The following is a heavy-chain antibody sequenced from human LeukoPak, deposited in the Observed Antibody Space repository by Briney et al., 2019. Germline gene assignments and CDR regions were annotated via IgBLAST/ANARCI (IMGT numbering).Heavy chain of an antibody. D-gene: IGHD6-19*01. CDR2: INHSGST. J-gene: IGHJ4*02. Sequence: SETQSLTCAVYGGSFSGYYWSWIRQPPGKGLEWIGEINHSGSTNYNPSLKSRVTISVDTSKNQFSLKLSSVTAADTAVYYCARAVYSSGWSADDYWGQGTLVTVSS. CDR1: GGSFSGYY. CDR3: ARAVYSSGWSADDY. V-gene: IGHV4-34*01.